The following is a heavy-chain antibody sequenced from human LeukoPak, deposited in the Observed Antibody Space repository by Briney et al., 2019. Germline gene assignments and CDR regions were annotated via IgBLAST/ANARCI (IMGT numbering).Heavy chain of an antibody. CDR2: ISAYNGNT. D-gene: IGHD3-10*01. Sequence: ASVKVSCKASGYTFTSYGISWVRQAPGQGLEWMGWISAYNGNTNYAQKLQGRVTMTTDTSTSTAYIELRSLRSDDTAVYYCARVGYYGSGTQEWYYYYYMDVWGKGTTVTISS. CDR3: ARVGYYGSGTQEWYYYYYMDV. V-gene: IGHV1-18*01. J-gene: IGHJ6*03. CDR1: GYTFTSYG.